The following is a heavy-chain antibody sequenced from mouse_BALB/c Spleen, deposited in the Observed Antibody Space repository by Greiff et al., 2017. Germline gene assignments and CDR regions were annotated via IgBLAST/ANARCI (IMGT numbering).Heavy chain of an antibody. J-gene: IGHJ4*01. D-gene: IGHD3-2*01. CDR1: GFSLTGYG. V-gene: IGHV2-6-7*01. Sequence: QVQLQQSGPGLVAPSQSLSITCTVSGFSLTGYGVNWVRQPPGKGLEWLGMIWGDGSTDYNSALKSRLSISKDNSKSQVFLKMNSLQTDDTARYYCAREIRQLGLRDAMDYWGQGTSVTVSS. CDR3: AREIRQLGLRDAMDY. CDR2: IWGDGST.